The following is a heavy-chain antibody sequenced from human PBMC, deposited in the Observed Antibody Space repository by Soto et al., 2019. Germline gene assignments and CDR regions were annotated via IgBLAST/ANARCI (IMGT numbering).Heavy chain of an antibody. CDR1: GFTFSSYA. Sequence: EVQLLESGGGLVQPGGSLRLSCASSGFTFSSYAMSWVRQAPGKGLEWVSAISGSGGSTYYADSVKGRFTISRDNSKNTLYLQMNSLRAEDTAVYYCANRHHSSGWSYWGQGTLVTVSS. CDR2: ISGSGGST. CDR3: ANRHHSSGWSY. D-gene: IGHD6-19*01. J-gene: IGHJ4*02. V-gene: IGHV3-23*01.